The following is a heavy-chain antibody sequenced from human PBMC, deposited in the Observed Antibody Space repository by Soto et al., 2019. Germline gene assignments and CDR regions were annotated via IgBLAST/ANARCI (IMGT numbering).Heavy chain of an antibody. CDR3: ARDVYCSSASCYLARASWWFDP. D-gene: IGHD2-2*01. CDR2: ISAYNGNT. J-gene: IGHJ5*02. V-gene: IGHV1-18*01. Sequence: QVQLVQSGTEVKKPGASVKVSCKASGYTFTSYGISWVRQAPGQGLEWMGWISAYNGNTNYAQNLQGRVTMTTDTSTSTAYMELRSLRSDDTAVYYCARDVYCSSASCYLARASWWFDPWGQGTLGTVSS. CDR1: GYTFTSYG.